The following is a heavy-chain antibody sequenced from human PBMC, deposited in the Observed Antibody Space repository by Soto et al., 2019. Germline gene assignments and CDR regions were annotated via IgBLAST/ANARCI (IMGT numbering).Heavy chain of an antibody. CDR2: ISGGGGSS. Sequence: EVQLLESGGGLVQPGGSLRLSCAASGFTFSNYAMSWVRQAPGKGLEWVSGISGGGGSSYYADSVKGRFTISRDNSKNTLYLQMNRPRAEDKAVYYCAHNCGVDCHSVFFYWGQGTLVIVSP. J-gene: IGHJ4*02. CDR3: AHNCGVDCHSVFFY. CDR1: GFTFSNYA. V-gene: IGHV3-23*01. D-gene: IGHD2-21*02.